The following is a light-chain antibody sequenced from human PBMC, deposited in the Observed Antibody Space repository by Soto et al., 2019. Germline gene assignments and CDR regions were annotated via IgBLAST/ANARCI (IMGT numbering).Light chain of an antibody. Sequence: EIGMSQSRATLSVSPGERATLSCRASQSVSNTLAWYQQKPGQAPRLLIHGASTRATGIPARFSGSGSGTEFTLTISSLESEDSAVYYCQQYNSWPRGTFGPGTKVDIK. J-gene: IGKJ3*01. V-gene: IGKV3-15*01. CDR1: QSVSNT. CDR2: GAS. CDR3: QQYNSWPRGT.